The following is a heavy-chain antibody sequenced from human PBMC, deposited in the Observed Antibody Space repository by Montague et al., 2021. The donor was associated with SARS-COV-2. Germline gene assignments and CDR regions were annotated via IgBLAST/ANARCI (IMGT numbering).Heavy chain of an antibody. Sequence: SETLSLTYTVSGGSISNYYWSWIRQPAGKGLEWIGRIYSSGSTNYNPSLKSRISMSVDTSKNQFSLKLSSVTAADTAIYYCARYYSHCSGGSCVFDYWGQGTLVTVSS. J-gene: IGHJ4*02. V-gene: IGHV4-4*07. CDR1: GGSISNYY. D-gene: IGHD2-15*01. CDR3: ARYYSHCSGGSCVFDY. CDR2: IYSSGST.